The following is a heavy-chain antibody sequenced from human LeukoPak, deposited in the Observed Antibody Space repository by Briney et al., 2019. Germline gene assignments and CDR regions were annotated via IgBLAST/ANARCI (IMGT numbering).Heavy chain of an antibody. V-gene: IGHV4-39*07. CDR2: ISYSGAT. J-gene: IGHJ3*02. CDR1: GGTVTSSTYF. Sequence: SETLSLTCTLSGGTVTSSTYFWGWIRQPPGKGLEWIGSISYSGATYYNPSLKSRVSMSVHTSKNQFSLKLSSVTAADTAVYYCARRDGYNHDAFDIWGQGTMVTVSS. D-gene: IGHD5-24*01. CDR3: ARRDGYNHDAFDI.